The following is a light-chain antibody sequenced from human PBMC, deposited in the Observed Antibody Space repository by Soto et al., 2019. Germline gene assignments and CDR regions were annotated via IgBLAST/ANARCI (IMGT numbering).Light chain of an antibody. CDR3: QQYNNWPPTWT. Sequence: EMVMTQSPATLSVSPGESATLSCRASQGLSGNLAWYQQKPGQAPRLIIYAASTRATGIPARFSGSGSGTEFILTINRLQPEDFAVYYCQQYNNWPPTWTFGQGTKVDI. V-gene: IGKV3-15*01. CDR2: AAS. J-gene: IGKJ1*01. CDR1: QGLSGN.